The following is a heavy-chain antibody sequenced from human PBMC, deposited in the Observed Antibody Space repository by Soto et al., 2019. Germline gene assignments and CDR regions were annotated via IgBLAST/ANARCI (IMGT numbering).Heavy chain of an antibody. V-gene: IGHV3-9*01. CDR2: IRWNSGST. CDR1: GFTFDDYA. CDR3: AKDITDTSHHGMDV. Sequence: EVQLVESGGGLVQPGRSLSLSCAASGFTFDDYAMHWVRQAPGKGLEWVSGIRWNSGSTDYADSVKGRFTISRDNAKNSLYLQMNSLRAEDTALYYCAKDITDTSHHGMDVWGQGTTVTVSS. J-gene: IGHJ6*02. D-gene: IGHD3-16*01.